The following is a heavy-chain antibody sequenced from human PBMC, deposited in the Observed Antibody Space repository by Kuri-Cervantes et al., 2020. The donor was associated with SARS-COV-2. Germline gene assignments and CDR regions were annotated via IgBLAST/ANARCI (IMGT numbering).Heavy chain of an antibody. CDR1: GYSISSGYY. V-gene: IGHV4-38-2*02. CDR2: IYHSGST. CDR3: VRERDGFDY. Sequence: ESLKISCAVSGYSISSGYYWGWIRQPPGKGLEWIGSIYHSGSTYYNPSLKSRVTISVDTSKNQFSLKLSSVTAADTAVYYCVRERDGFDYWGQGTLVTVSS. J-gene: IGHJ4*02.